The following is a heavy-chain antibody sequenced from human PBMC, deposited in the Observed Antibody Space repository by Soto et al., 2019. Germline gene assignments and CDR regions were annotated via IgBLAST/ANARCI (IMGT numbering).Heavy chain of an antibody. V-gene: IGHV4-39*01. D-gene: IGHD6-13*01. CDR1: GGSISSSSYY. J-gene: IGHJ3*02. Sequence: QLQLQESGPGLVKPSETLSLTCTVSGGSISSSSYYWGWIRQPPGKGLEWIGSIYYSGSTYYNPSLNSRVTISVDTSKNQFSLKLSSVTAADTAVYYCARRVAAAGTDYDAFDIWGQGTMVTVSS. CDR3: ARRVAAAGTDYDAFDI. CDR2: IYYSGST.